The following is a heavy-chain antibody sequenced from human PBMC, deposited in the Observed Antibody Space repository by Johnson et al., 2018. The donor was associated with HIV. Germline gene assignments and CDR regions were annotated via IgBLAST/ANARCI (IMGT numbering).Heavy chain of an antibody. Sequence: VQLVESGGGLVQPGGSLRLSCAASGFTFSSYAMSWVRQAPGKGLEWVSAISGSGGSTYYADHVKGRFPISRDNSKNTLYLQMNSLRSEDTAVYYCAKGRIAAAGTGVDAFDIWGQGTMVTVSS. D-gene: IGHD6-13*01. CDR3: AKGRIAAAGTGVDAFDI. CDR1: GFTFSSYA. CDR2: ISGSGGST. V-gene: IGHV3-23*04. J-gene: IGHJ3*02.